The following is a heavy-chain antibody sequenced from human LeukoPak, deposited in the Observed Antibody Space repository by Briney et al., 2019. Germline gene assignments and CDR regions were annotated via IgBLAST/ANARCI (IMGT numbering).Heavy chain of an antibody. CDR3: ARVDSSRGRYFDY. V-gene: IGHV1-3*01. CDR1: GYTFTSYA. J-gene: IGHJ4*02. D-gene: IGHD6-13*01. CDR2: INAGNGNT. Sequence: ASVKVSCKASGYTFTSYAMHWVRQAPGQRLEWMGWINAGNGNTKYSQKFQGRVTITRDTSASTAYMELSSLRSEDTAVYYCARVDSSRGRYFDYWGQGTLVTVSS.